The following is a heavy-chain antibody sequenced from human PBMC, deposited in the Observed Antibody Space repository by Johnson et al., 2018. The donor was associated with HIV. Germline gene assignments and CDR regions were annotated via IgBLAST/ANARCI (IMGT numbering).Heavy chain of an antibody. CDR2: ISYDGTYE. J-gene: IGHJ3*02. CDR1: GFTFSTYG. D-gene: IGHD2-21*02. Sequence: QVQLVESGGGVVQPGTSLRLSCAASGFTFSTYGMHWVRQAPGKGLEWVAVISYDGTYEFYADSVKGRFTISRDNSKNTLYLQMGSLRAEDMAVYYCARGTVCGGDCYSRAFDIWGQGTMVTVSS. CDR3: ARGTVCGGDCYSRAFDI. V-gene: IGHV3-30*03.